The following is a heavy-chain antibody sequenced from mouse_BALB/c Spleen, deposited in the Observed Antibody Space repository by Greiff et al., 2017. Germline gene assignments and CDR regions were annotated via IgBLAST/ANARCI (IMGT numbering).Heavy chain of an antibody. D-gene: IGHD2-5*01. CDR2: ISYSGST. CDR1: GDSITSGY. CDR3: ARSNPERELYFDV. V-gene: IGHV3-8*02. J-gene: IGHJ1*01. Sequence: VQLQQSGPSLVKPSQTLSLTCSVTGDSITSGYWNWIRKFPGNKLEYMGYISYSGSTYYNPSLKSRISITRDTSKNQYYLQLNSVTTEDTATYYCARSNPERELYFDVWGAGTTVTVSS.